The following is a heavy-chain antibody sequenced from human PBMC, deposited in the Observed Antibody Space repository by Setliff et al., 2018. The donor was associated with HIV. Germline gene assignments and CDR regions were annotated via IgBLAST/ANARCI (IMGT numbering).Heavy chain of an antibody. Sequence: LRLSCAASGFTFSSNWMGWVRQAPGKGLQWVANIKQDGSETYYVDSVKGRFTISRDNAKNSLYLQMNSLRAEDTAVYYCARTRPGSYYDFWGQGTLVTVSS. CDR3: ARTRPGSYYDF. CDR2: IKQDGSET. CDR1: GFTFSSNW. V-gene: IGHV3-7*01. J-gene: IGHJ4*02. D-gene: IGHD1-26*01.